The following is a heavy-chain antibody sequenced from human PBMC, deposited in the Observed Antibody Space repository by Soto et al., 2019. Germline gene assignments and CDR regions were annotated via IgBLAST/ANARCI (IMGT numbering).Heavy chain of an antibody. D-gene: IGHD2-15*01. V-gene: IGHV1-69*12. J-gene: IGHJ5*02. Sequence: QVQLVQSGAEVKKPGSSVKVSCKASGGTFSSYAISWVRQAPGQGLEWMGGIIPIFGTANYAQKFQGRVTIAADESTSTAYLELSSLSSEDTAVYYCARDPGSSHGSNWFDPWGQGTLVTVSS. CDR2: IIPIFGTA. CDR1: GGTFSSYA. CDR3: ARDPGSSHGSNWFDP.